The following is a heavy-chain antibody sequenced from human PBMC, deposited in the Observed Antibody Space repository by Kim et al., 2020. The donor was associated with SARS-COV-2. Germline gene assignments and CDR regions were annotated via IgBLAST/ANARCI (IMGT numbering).Heavy chain of an antibody. CDR3: ARGDSSSWSSEYYFDY. Sequence: SETLSLTCTVSGGSISSSSYYWGWIRQPPGKGLEWIGSIYYSGSTYYNPSLKSRVTISVDTSKNQFSLKLSSVTAADTAVYYCARGDSSSWSSEYYFDY. CDR2: IYYSGST. CDR1: GGSISSSSYY. V-gene: IGHV4-39*07. D-gene: IGHD6-13*01. J-gene: IGHJ4*01.